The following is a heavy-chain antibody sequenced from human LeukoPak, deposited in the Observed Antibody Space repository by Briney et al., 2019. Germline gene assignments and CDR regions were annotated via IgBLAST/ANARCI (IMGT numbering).Heavy chain of an antibody. J-gene: IGHJ4*02. D-gene: IGHD2-2*01. CDR2: ISSSSSYI. CDR1: GFTFSSYS. V-gene: IGHV3-21*01. CDR3: ARGLYCSSTSCYPHFDY. Sequence: GSLRLSCAASGFTFSSYSMNWVRQAPGKGLEWVSSISSSSSYIYYADSVKGRFTISRDNAKNSLCLQMNSLRAEDTAVYYCARGLYCSSTSCYPHFDYWGQGTLVTVSS.